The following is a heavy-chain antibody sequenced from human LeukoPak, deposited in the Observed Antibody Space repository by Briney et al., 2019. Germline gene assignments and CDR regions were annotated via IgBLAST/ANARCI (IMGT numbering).Heavy chain of an antibody. CDR2: IRYDGSNK. CDR1: GFTFSSYG. Sequence: GGSLRLSCAASGFTFSSYGMHWVRQAPGKGLEWVAFIRYDGSNKYYADSVKGRFTISRDNSKNTLYLQMNSLRAEDTAAYYCAKDRGDTSYFDYWGQGTLVTVSS. D-gene: IGHD3-10*01. J-gene: IGHJ4*02. CDR3: AKDRGDTSYFDY. V-gene: IGHV3-30*02.